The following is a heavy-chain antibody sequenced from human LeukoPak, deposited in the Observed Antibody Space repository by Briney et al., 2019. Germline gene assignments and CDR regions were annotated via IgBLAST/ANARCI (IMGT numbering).Heavy chain of an antibody. CDR3: ARDGNWFDP. Sequence: PGGSLRLSCTAAGFTFSDYYMGWIRQAPGKGLEWVSYISSSGSAFYYADSVKGRFTISRDNAKNSLYLQMNSLRAEDTAVYYCARDGNWFDPWGQGTLVTVSS. V-gene: IGHV3-11*01. CDR2: ISSSGSAF. J-gene: IGHJ5*02. CDR1: GFTFSDYY.